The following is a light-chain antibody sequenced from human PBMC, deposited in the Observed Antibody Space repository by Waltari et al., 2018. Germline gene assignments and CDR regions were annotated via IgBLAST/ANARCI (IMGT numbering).Light chain of an antibody. Sequence: DIQMTQSPSSLSASVGDTVTITCQASQGIGNNLNWYQQKPGKAPKLLIYRASSLQSGIPSRFSGSGSGTDFTLTISSLQPEDFGTYYCQQGYSYPRTFGQGTKVEIK. CDR2: RAS. J-gene: IGKJ1*01. CDR3: QQGYSYPRT. V-gene: IGKV1-16*01. CDR1: QGIGNN.